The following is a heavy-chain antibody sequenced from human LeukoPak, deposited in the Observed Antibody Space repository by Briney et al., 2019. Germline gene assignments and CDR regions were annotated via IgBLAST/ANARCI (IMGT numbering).Heavy chain of an antibody. D-gene: IGHD3-10*01. CDR3: ARDRTRRALLWFGSNAFDI. CDR1: GYTFTGYY. V-gene: IGHV1-2*02. J-gene: IGHJ3*02. Sequence: ASVKVSCKASGYTFTGYYMHWVRQAPGQGLEWMGWSNPNSGGTNYAQKFQGRVTMTRDTSISTAYMELSRLRSDDTAVYYCARDRTRRALLWFGSNAFDIWGQGTMVTVSS. CDR2: SNPNSGGT.